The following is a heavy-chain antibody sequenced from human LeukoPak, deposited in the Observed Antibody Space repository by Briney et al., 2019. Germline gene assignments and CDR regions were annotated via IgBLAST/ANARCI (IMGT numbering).Heavy chain of an antibody. CDR1: GFTFSDYY. J-gene: IGHJ5*02. Sequence: GGSLRLSCAASGFTFSDYYMSWIRQAPGKGPEWVSYISSSGSTIYYADSVKGRFTISRDNAKNSLYLQMNSLRAEDTAVYYCARDFRVVRGVIITDNWFDPWGQGTLVTVSS. CDR2: ISSSGSTI. CDR3: ARDFRVVRGVIITDNWFDP. D-gene: IGHD3-10*01. V-gene: IGHV3-11*01.